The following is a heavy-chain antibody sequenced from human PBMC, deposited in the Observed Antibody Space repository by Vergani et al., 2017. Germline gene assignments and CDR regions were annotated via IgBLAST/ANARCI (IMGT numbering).Heavy chain of an antibody. J-gene: IGHJ6*03. Sequence: QVQLQESGPGLVKPSETLSLTCTVSGGSISSYYWSWIRQPPGKGLEWIGYIYYSGSTNYTPSLKSRVTISVDTSKNQFSLKLSSVTAADTAVYYCARGAEGELGYYYYYYMDVWGKGTTVTVSS. D-gene: IGHD1-26*01. CDR3: ARGAEGELGYYYYYYMDV. V-gene: IGHV4-59*01. CDR1: GGSISSYY. CDR2: IYYSGST.